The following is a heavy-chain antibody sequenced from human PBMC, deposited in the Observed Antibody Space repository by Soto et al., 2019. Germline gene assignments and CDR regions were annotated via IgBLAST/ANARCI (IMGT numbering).Heavy chain of an antibody. J-gene: IGHJ6*02. CDR2: IKSKTDGGTT. D-gene: IGHD6-6*01. V-gene: IGHV3-15*07. Sequence: GGSLRLSCAASGFTFSNAWMNWVHQAPGKGLEWVGRIKSKTDGGTTDYAAPVKGRFTISRDDSKNTLYLQMNSLKTEDTAVYYCTTLCEYSSSLPLDVWGQGTTVTVSS. CDR1: GFTFSNAW. CDR3: TTLCEYSSSLPLDV.